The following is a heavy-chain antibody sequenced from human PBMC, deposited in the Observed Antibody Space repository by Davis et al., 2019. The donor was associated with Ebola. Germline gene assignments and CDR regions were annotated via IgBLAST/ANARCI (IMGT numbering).Heavy chain of an antibody. V-gene: IGHV4-39*01. D-gene: IGHD7-27*01. J-gene: IGHJ4*02. Sequence: PSETLSLTCNVSGVYLGSSGYYWGFVRQPPGKGLEWIGNIYYSGSTKYNPSLQGQVTMSIDTPRDQFALRLHSVTAADTAVYYCARIRGTGDRRGEDHWGQGILVTVSP. CDR2: IYYSGST. CDR1: GVYLGSSGYY. CDR3: ARIRGTGDRRGEDH.